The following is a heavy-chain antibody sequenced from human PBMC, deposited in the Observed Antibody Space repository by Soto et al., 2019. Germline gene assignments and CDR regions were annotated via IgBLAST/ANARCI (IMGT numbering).Heavy chain of an antibody. V-gene: IGHV1-18*01. CDR2: ISAYNGNT. CDR1: GYTFTSYG. D-gene: IGHD6-13*01. Sequence: ASVKGSCKASGYTFTSYGISWVRQAPGQGLEWMGWISAYNGNTNYAQKLQGRVTMTTDTSTSTAYMELRSLRSDDTAVYYCARDRGSSWYFGWFDPWGQGTLVTVSS. J-gene: IGHJ5*02. CDR3: ARDRGSSWYFGWFDP.